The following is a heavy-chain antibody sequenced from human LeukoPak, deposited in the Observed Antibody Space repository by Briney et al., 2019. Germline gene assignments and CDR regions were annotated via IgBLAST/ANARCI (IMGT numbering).Heavy chain of an antibody. Sequence: SETLSLTCAVYGGSFSGYYWSWIRHPPGKGLEWIGEINHSGSTNYNPSLKSRVTISVDTSKNQFSLKLSSVTAADTAVYYCARAPIVVVPAAGTGWFDPWGQGTLVTVSS. V-gene: IGHV4-34*01. D-gene: IGHD2-2*01. CDR3: ARAPIVVVPAAGTGWFDP. J-gene: IGHJ5*02. CDR2: INHSGST. CDR1: GGSFSGYY.